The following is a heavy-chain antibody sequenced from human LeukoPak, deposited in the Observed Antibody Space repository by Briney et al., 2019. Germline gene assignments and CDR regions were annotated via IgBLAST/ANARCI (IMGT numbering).Heavy chain of an antibody. CDR1: GGSISSYY. J-gene: IGHJ4*02. Sequence: PSETLSLTCTVSGGSISSYYWSWIRQPPGKGLGWIGYIYYSGSTNYNPSLKSRVTISVDTSKNQFSLKLSSVTAADTAVYYCARAVAGTSIHFDYWGQGTLVTVSS. CDR2: IYYSGST. CDR3: ARAVAGTSIHFDY. V-gene: IGHV4-59*08. D-gene: IGHD6-19*01.